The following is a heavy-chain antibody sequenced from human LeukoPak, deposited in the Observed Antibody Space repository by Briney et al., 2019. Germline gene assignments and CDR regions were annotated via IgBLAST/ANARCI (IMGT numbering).Heavy chain of an antibody. J-gene: IGHJ5*02. CDR2: MHHTGNT. CDR3: ARQWLVHEYNWFDP. V-gene: IGHV4-38-2*02. D-gene: IGHD6-19*01. Sequence: PSETLSLTCKVSGYSIRNGYYWGWIRQPPGKGLEWIGSMHHTGNTYYNPSLKSRVTISVDTSRNQLSLRLSSVTAADTAVYYCARQWLVHEYNWFDPWGQGTLVTVSS. CDR1: GYSIRNGYY.